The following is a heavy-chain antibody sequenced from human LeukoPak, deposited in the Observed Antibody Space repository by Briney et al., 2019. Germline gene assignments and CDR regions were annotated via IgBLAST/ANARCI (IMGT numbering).Heavy chain of an antibody. CDR3: ARGYSSGLWAFDI. Sequence: ASVKVSCKASGYTFTGYYMHWVRQAPGQGVEWMGRINPNSGGTNYAQKFQGRVTITRDTSISTAYMEVSRLRSDDTAVYYCARGYSSGLWAFDIWGQGTMVTVSS. CDR1: GYTFTGYY. D-gene: IGHD6-19*01. V-gene: IGHV1-2*06. CDR2: INPNSGGT. J-gene: IGHJ3*02.